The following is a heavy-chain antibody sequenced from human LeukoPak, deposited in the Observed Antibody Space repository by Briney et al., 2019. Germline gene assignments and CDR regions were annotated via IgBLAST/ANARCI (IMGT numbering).Heavy chain of an antibody. CDR2: IYYTGIT. CDR3: MRYSSALGWFDP. J-gene: IGHJ5*02. Sequence: SETLSLTCTVSGGSISSNSYYWGWIRQPPGKGLEWIGVIYYTGITYYNPSLKSRVTISVDTSKNQFSLKLSSMTAADTAVYYCMRYSSALGWFDPWGQGTLVTVFS. CDR1: GGSISSNSYY. V-gene: IGHV4-39*01. D-gene: IGHD6-19*01.